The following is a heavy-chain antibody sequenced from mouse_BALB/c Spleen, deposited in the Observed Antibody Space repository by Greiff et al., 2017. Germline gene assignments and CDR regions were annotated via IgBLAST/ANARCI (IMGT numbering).Heavy chain of an antibody. CDR3: ARASYGSSFDY. CDR2: ISSGGGST. D-gene: IGHD1-1*01. V-gene: IGHV5-12-1*01. CDR1: GFAFSSYD. Sequence: EVQLVESGGGLVKPGGSLKLSCAASGFAFSSYDMSWVRQTPEKRLEWVAYISSGGGSTYYPDTVKGRFTISRDNAKNTLYLQMSSLKSEDTAMYYCARASYGSSFDYWGQRTTLTVSS. J-gene: IGHJ2*01.